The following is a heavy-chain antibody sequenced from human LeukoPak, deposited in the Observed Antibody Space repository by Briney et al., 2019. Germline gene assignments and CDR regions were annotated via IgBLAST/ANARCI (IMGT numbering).Heavy chain of an antibody. CDR1: GFTFSSYA. J-gene: IGHJ4*02. CDR3: ARSLGIVVVSIDY. V-gene: IGHV3-53*01. D-gene: IGHD3-22*01. Sequence: PGGSLRLSCAASGFTFSSYAMSWVRQAPGKGLEWVSVIYSGGSTYYADSVKGRFTISRDNSKNTLYLQMNSLRAEDTVVYYCARSLGIVVVSIDYWGQGTLVTVSS. CDR2: IYSGGST.